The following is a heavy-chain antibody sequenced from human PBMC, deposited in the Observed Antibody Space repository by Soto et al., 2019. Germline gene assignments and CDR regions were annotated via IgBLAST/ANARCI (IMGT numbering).Heavy chain of an antibody. CDR2: ISREGDNS. Sequence: SGGSLRLSCSASGFIFRSHAMHWVRQAPGQGLEYLSAISREGDNSYYADSVKGRFTISRDNSKNTLYLQMTSLRTEDTGVYYCVKVIYDSGWYGFYFDYWGQGTLVTVSS. CDR1: GFIFRSHA. D-gene: IGHD6-19*01. J-gene: IGHJ4*02. V-gene: IGHV3-64D*06. CDR3: VKVIYDSGWYGFYFDY.